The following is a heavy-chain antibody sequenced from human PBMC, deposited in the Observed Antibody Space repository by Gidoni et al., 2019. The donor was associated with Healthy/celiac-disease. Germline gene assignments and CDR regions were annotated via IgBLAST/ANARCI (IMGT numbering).Heavy chain of an antibody. V-gene: IGHV3-21*01. Sequence: EVQLVESGGGLVTPGGSLRLSCAASGFTFSSYSMNWVRQAPGKGLEWVSSISSSSSYIYYADSVKGRFTISRDNAKNSLYLQMNSLRAEDTAVYYCARDTPIAAAGTYYYGMDVWGQGTTVTVSS. CDR1: GFTFSSYS. CDR2: ISSSSSYI. J-gene: IGHJ6*02. CDR3: ARDTPIAAAGTYYYGMDV. D-gene: IGHD6-13*01.